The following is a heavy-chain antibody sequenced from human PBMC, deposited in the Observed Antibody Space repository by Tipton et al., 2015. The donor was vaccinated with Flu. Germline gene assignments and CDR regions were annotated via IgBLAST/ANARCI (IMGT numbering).Heavy chain of an antibody. Sequence: TLSLTCTVSGGSISSYYWNWIRQPPGKGLEWIGYIYYSGNTNYNPSLKSRVTISLDTSKNQFSLKLTSVTAADTAVYYCARVIKTGDYDILTGYNPFDYWGQGTLVTVSS. D-gene: IGHD3-9*01. V-gene: IGHV4-59*01. CDR1: GGSISSYY. CDR3: ARVIKTGDYDILTGYNPFDY. CDR2: IYYSGNT. J-gene: IGHJ4*02.